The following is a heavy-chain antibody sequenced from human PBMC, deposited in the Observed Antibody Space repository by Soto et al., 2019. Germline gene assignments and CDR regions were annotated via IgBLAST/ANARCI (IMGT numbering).Heavy chain of an antibody. CDR2: IWDDGSNK. CDR3: ASPNFSGTYYAFDI. V-gene: IGHV3-33*01. J-gene: IGHJ3*02. Sequence: QVQLVESGGGVVQPGRSLRLSCAASGFTFSSYGMHWVRQAPGKGLERVAVIWDDGSNKYYADSVKGRFTISRDNSKNTLFLQMNSLRAEDTAVYYCASPNFSGTYYAFDIWGQGTMVTVSS. D-gene: IGHD1-26*01. CDR1: GFTFSSYG.